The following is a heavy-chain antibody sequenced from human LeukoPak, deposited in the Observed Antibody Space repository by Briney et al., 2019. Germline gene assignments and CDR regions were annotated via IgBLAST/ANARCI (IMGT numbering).Heavy chain of an antibody. D-gene: IGHD5-24*01. CDR3: ARSVEASLDY. Sequence: PSETLSLTCTVSGGSISSYYWSWIRQPPGKGLEWIGYIYYSGSTNYNPSLKSRVTISVDKSKNQFSLKLSSVTAADTAVYYCARSVEASLDYWGQGTLVTVSS. J-gene: IGHJ4*02. CDR2: IYYSGST. CDR1: GGSISSYY. V-gene: IGHV4-59*12.